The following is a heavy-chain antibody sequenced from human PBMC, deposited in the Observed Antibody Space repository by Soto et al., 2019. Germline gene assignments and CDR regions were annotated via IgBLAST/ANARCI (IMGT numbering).Heavy chain of an antibody. Sequence: SETLSLTCTVSGGSISSHYWSWIRQPPGKGLEWIGYIYYSGSTNYNPSVKSRVTISVDTSKNQFSLKLSSVTAADTAVYYCARGRPQKGGYCSSTSCYSYYYYYMDVWGKGTTVTVSS. CDR1: GGSISSHY. J-gene: IGHJ6*03. CDR2: IYYSGST. V-gene: IGHV4-59*11. D-gene: IGHD2-2*01. CDR3: ARGRPQKGGYCSSTSCYSYYYYYMDV.